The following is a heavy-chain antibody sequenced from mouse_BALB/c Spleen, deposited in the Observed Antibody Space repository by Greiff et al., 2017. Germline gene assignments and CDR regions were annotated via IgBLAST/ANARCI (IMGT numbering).Heavy chain of an antibody. CDR3: AREGYYGSRTGFFAY. V-gene: IGHV1-31*01. Sequence: VQLQQSGPELVKPGASVKISCKASGYSFTGYYMHWVKQSHVKSLEWIGRINPYNGATSYNQNFKDKASLTVDKSSSTAYMELHSLTSEDSAVYYCAREGYYGSRTGFFAYWGQGTLVTVSA. J-gene: IGHJ3*01. CDR1: GYSFTGYY. D-gene: IGHD1-1*01. CDR2: INPYNGAT.